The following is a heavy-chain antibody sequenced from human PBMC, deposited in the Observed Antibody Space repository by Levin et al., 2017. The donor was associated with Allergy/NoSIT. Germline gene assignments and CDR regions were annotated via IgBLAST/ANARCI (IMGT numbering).Heavy chain of an antibody. CDR1: GFIFSSYA. D-gene: IGHD3-10*01. CDR2: ISDSGGST. CDR3: AKTAYGSWKYGMDV. Sequence: PGGSLRLSCAASGFIFSSYAMTWVRQAPGKGLEWVSAISDSGGSTDFADSVKGRVTISRDNSKNTLYLQINSLRAEDTAVYHCAKTAYGSWKYGMDVWGQGTTVTVSS. J-gene: IGHJ6*02. V-gene: IGHV3-23*01.